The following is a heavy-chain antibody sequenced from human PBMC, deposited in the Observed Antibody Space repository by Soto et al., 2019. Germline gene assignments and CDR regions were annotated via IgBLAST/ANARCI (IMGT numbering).Heavy chain of an antibody. CDR3: ARDQELSRYDFCSGYFPIGGYGMDV. Sequence: PSQTLSLTCAISGDSVSSNSAAWNWIRQSPSRGLEWLGRTYYRSKWYNDYAVSVKSRITINPDTSKNQFSLQLNSVTPEDTAVYCCARDQELSRYDFCSGYFPIGGYGMDVWGQGTTVTVSS. D-gene: IGHD3-3*01. V-gene: IGHV6-1*01. CDR1: GDSVSSNSAA. J-gene: IGHJ6*02. CDR2: TYYRSKWYN.